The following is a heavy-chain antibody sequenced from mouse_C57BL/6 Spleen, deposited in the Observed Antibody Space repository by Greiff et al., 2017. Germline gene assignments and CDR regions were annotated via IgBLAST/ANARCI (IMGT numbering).Heavy chain of an antibody. V-gene: IGHV5-4*01. J-gene: IGHJ3*01. D-gene: IGHD2-4*01. CDR3: ARGGDYDAFAY. Sequence: EVQVVESGGGLLKPGGSLKLSCAASGSPFSSYAMSWVRQTPEKRLEWVATRSDGGSYTYYPDNVKGRFTISRDNAKNNLYLQMSHLKSEDTAMYYCARGGDYDAFAYWGQGTLVTVAA. CDR1: GSPFSSYA. CDR2: RSDGGSYT.